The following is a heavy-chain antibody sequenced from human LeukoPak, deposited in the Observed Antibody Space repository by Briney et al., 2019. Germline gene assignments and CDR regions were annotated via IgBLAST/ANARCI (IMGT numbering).Heavy chain of an antibody. CDR3: TRLDKDGYNPLFAFDI. CDR2: IIPILAIA. CDR1: GYTFNSSY. J-gene: IGHJ3*02. Sequence: PVKVSCKASGYTFNSSYMHWVRQAPGQGLQWMGRIIPILAIAIYAQKFQGRVTITADKSTSTAYMELSSLRSEDTAVYYCTRLDKDGYNPLFAFDIWGQGTMVTVSS. D-gene: IGHD5-24*01. V-gene: IGHV1-69*02.